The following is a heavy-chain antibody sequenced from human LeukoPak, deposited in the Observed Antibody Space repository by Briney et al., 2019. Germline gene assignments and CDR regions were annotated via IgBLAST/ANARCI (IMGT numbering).Heavy chain of an antibody. CDR1: GFTFSSYA. J-gene: IGHJ4*02. V-gene: IGHV3-23*01. CDR2: ISGSGDNT. D-gene: IGHD3-22*01. Sequence: GGSLRLSCAASGFTFSSYAMSWVRQAPGKGLEWVSGISGSGDNTYYADSVKGRFTISRDNSKNTLYVQVNSLGTEDTAAYYCAKGGYYDSSGSFYFDYWGQRTLVTVSS. CDR3: AKGGYYDSSGSFYFDY.